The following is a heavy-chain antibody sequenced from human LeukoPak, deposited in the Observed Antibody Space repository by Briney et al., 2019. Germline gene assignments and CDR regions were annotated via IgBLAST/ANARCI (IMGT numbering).Heavy chain of an antibody. CDR3: ATGPFEWLIPLFNY. CDR1: GFTLSSNW. D-gene: IGHD6-19*01. CDR2: IDSSSNTI. Sequence: PGGSLRLSCAVSGFTLSSNWMHWVRQSPGKGLEWIAYIDSSSNTIYYTDSVKGRFTISRDNAKNSLYLQMNSLRVEDTAVYYCATGPFEWLIPLFNYWGQGTLVTVSS. J-gene: IGHJ4*02. V-gene: IGHV3-48*04.